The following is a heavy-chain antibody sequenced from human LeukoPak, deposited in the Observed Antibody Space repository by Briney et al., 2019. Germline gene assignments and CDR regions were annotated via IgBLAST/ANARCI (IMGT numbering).Heavy chain of an antibody. Sequence: SETLSLTCAVYGGSFSGYYWSWIRQPPGKGLEWIGEINHSGSTNYNPSLKSRVTISVDTSKNQFSLKLSSVTAADTAVYYCARRSTYGSGNLYYFDYWGQGTLVTVSS. J-gene: IGHJ4*02. CDR3: ARRSTYGSGNLYYFDY. CDR1: GGSFSGYY. CDR2: INHSGST. D-gene: IGHD3-10*01. V-gene: IGHV4-34*01.